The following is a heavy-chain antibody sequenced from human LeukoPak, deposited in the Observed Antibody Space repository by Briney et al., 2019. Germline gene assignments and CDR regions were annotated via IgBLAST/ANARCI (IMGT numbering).Heavy chain of an antibody. CDR1: GGSINNYY. V-gene: IGHV4-59*08. J-gene: IGHJ4*02. CDR3: ARSPGGQWQVPFDY. D-gene: IGHD6-19*01. CDR2: VFYSGST. Sequence: SETVSLTCTVSGGSINNYYWSWIRQPPGKGLEWIGYVFYSGSTNYNPSLKSRVTISVDTSKNQFSLKLISVTAADTAMYYCARSPGGQWQVPFDYWGQGTLVSVSS.